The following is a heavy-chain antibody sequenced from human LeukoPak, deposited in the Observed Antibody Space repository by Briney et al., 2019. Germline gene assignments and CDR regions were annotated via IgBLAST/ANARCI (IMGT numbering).Heavy chain of an antibody. V-gene: IGHV3-7*02. CDR1: RFTFSSNW. CDR2: IKQDGRWT. Sequence: PGGALRLSCAASRFTFSSNWMGCVRQAPGKGREWVANIKQDGRWTYYVDSVKSRFTISRDNAKNSLSLQMSSLRAEDTAVYYCAKWGYSSGWPYFDYWGQGTLVTVSS. CDR3: AKWGYSSGWPYFDY. J-gene: IGHJ4*02. D-gene: IGHD6-19*01.